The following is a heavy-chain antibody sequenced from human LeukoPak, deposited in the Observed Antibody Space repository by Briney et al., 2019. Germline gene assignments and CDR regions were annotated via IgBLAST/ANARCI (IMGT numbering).Heavy chain of an antibody. Sequence: SETLSLTCAVYGGSFSGYYWSWIRQPPGKGLEWIGEINHSGSTNYNPSLKSRVTIPVDTSKNQFSLKLSSVTAADTAVYYCARALSSTSRSKAYDYWGQGTLVTVSS. V-gene: IGHV4-34*01. CDR3: ARALSSTSRSKAYDY. CDR2: INHSGST. CDR1: GGSFSGYY. J-gene: IGHJ4*02. D-gene: IGHD2-2*01.